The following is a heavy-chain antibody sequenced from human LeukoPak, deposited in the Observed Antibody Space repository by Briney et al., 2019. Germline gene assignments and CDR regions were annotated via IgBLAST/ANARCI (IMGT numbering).Heavy chain of an antibody. CDR1: GGSISSYY. D-gene: IGHD6-19*01. CDR2: IYYSGGT. CDR3: ARDISVAGSFLLFDY. J-gene: IGHJ4*02. Sequence: SETLSLTCTVSGGSISSYYWSWIRQPPGKGLEWIGYIYYSGGTNYNPSLKSRVTISVDTSKNQFSLKLSSVTAADTAVYYCARDISVAGSFLLFDYWGQGTLVTVSS. V-gene: IGHV4-59*12.